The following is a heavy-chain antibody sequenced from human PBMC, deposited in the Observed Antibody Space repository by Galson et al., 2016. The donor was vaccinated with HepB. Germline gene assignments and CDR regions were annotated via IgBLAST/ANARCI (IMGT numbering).Heavy chain of an antibody. Sequence: WLAVIFWDDDKTYSPSLRSRLTITKDTSKDQVVLTMTNVDPVDTATYFCARAYPRSTTFWPPKNWFDPWGQGALVTVSS. D-gene: IGHD1-14*01. J-gene: IGHJ5*02. CDR2: IFWDDDK. CDR3: ARAYPRSTTFWPPKNWFDP. V-gene: IGHV2-5*02.